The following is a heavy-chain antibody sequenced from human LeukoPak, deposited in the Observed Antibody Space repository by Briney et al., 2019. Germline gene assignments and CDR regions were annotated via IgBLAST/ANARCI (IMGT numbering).Heavy chain of an antibody. CDR3: ARGLNGAHPNIFDY. V-gene: IGHV4-59*01. J-gene: IGHJ4*02. Sequence: SETLSLTCTVSGGSISSYYWSWIRQPPGKGLEWIGYIYYSGSTNYNPSLKSRVTISVDTSKNQFSLKLSSVTAADTAVYYCARGLNGAHPNIFDYWGQGTLVTVSS. CDR2: IYYSGST. D-gene: IGHD4-17*01. CDR1: GGSISSYY.